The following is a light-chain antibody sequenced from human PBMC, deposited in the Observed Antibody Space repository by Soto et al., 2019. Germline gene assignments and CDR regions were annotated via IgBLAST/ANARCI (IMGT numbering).Light chain of an antibody. J-gene: IGKJ4*01. CDR2: DVS. CDR3: QQYFSYPLT. V-gene: IGKV1-5*01. CDR1: QSLGTW. Sequence: DIQMTQSPSTLSASVGDRVIITCRASQSLGTWLVWYQQKPGTAPVLLIYDVSRLESGVPSRFSGSGSGTEFTLTISSLQPDVFATYYCQQYFSYPLTFGGGTRVEIK.